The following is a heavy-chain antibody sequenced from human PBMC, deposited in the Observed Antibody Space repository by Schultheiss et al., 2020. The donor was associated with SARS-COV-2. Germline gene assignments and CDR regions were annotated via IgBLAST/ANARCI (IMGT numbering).Heavy chain of an antibody. CDR3: ARVHYDFWSGYPWGFDP. J-gene: IGHJ5*02. CDR1: GYSISSGYY. D-gene: IGHD3-3*01. V-gene: IGHV4-38-2*01. CDR2: INHSGST. Sequence: SETLSLTCAVSGYSISSGYYWGWIRQSPGKGLEWIGEINHSGSTNYNPSLKSRVTISVDTSKNQFSLKLSSVTAADTAVYYCARVHYDFWSGYPWGFDPWGQGTLVTVSS.